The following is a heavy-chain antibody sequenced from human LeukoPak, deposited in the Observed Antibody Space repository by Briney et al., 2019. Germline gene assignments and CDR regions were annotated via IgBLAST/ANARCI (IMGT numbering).Heavy chain of an antibody. Sequence: SVTVSCTASGGTFSSYAISWVRQVPGQGLEWMGGIIPIFGTANYAQKFQGRVTITADESTSTAYMELSSLRSEDTAVYYCARDFYGSGSDYWGQGTLVTVSS. CDR2: IIPIFGTA. CDR3: ARDFYGSGSDY. CDR1: GGTFSSYA. V-gene: IGHV1-69*13. J-gene: IGHJ4*02. D-gene: IGHD3-10*01.